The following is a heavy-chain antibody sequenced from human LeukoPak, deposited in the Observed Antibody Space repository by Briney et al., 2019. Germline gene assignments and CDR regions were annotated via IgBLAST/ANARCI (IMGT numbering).Heavy chain of an antibody. D-gene: IGHD6-13*01. CDR1: GGSISSYY. J-gene: IGHJ5*02. V-gene: IGHV4-59*01. CDR2: IYYSGST. CDR3: ARDSSSSWHRGYYWFDP. Sequence: SETLSLTCTVSGGSISSYYWSWIRQPPGKGLEWIGYIYYSGSTNYNPSLKSRVTISVDTSKNQFSLKLSSVTAADTAVYYCARDSSSSWHRGYYWFDPWGQGTLVTVSS.